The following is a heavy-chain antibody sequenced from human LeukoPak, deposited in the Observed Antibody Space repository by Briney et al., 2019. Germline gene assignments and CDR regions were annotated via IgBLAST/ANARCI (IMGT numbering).Heavy chain of an antibody. CDR1: GHTFTGNY. CDR3: ARDPGNDYGDYVLDY. Sequence: VASVKVSCKASGHTFTGNYMHWVRQAPGQGLEWMGWINPNSGGTNYAQKFQGRVTMTRDTSTSTVYMELSSLRSEDTAVYYCARDPGNDYGDYVLDYWGQGTLVTVSS. J-gene: IGHJ4*02. V-gene: IGHV1-2*02. CDR2: INPNSGGT. D-gene: IGHD4-17*01.